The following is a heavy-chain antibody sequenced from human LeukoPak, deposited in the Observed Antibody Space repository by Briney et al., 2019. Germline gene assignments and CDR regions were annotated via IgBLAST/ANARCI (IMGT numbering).Heavy chain of an antibody. CDR1: GFTFSNVW. V-gene: IGHV3-15*01. Sequence: GGSLRLSCAASGFTFSNVWMSWVRQAPGKGLEWVGRIKSKTDGGTTDYAAPVKGRFTISRDDSKNTLNLQMNSLKTEDTAVYYCTPSIAVAGSLDYWGQGTLATVSS. D-gene: IGHD6-19*01. CDR3: TPSIAVAGSLDY. J-gene: IGHJ4*02. CDR2: IKSKTDGGTT.